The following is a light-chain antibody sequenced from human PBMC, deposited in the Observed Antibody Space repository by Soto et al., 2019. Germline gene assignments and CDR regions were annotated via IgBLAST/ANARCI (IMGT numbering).Light chain of an antibody. J-gene: IGKJ4*01. CDR1: QSVSSN. Sequence: EIVMTQSPATLSVSPGERATLSCRASQSVSSNFAWYQQKPGQAPRLLIFGASTRATGIPARFSGSGSGTAFTTTISSRQSEDFAVYYCQQYSNWPSFGGGTKVEIK. V-gene: IGKV3-15*01. CDR3: QQYSNWPS. CDR2: GAS.